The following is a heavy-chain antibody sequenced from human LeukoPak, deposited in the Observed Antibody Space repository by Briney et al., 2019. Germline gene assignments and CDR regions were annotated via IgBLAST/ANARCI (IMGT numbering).Heavy chain of an antibody. CDR2: ISAYNGNT. V-gene: IGHV1-18*01. D-gene: IGHD2-2*01. J-gene: IGHJ4*02. CDR3: AGSLGYCTSNSCYPKY. Sequence: ASVKVSCKASGYTFTSYGISWVRQAPGQGLEWMGWISAYNGNTNYAQKLQERVSMTTDTYTNTAYMELRSLRSDDTAVYYCAGSLGYCTSNSCYPKYWGQGTLVTVSS. CDR1: GYTFTSYG.